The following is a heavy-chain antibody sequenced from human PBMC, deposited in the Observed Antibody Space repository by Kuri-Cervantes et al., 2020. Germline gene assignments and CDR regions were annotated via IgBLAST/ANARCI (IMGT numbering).Heavy chain of an antibody. J-gene: IGHJ4*02. CDR1: GFTFSSYG. Sequence: GESLKISCAASGFTFSSYGMHWVRQAPGKGLEWVAVISNDGSYKSYADTVKGRFTISRDNSKNTLYLQMNSLRAEDTAVYYCARSRYCSSTSCYAGRGYYFDYWGQGTLVTVSS. CDR2: ISNDGSYK. D-gene: IGHD2-2*01. CDR3: ARSRYCSSTSCYAGRGYYFDY. V-gene: IGHV3-30*03.